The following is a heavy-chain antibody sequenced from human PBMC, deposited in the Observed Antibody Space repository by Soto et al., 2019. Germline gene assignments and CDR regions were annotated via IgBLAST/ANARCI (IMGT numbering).Heavy chain of an antibody. Sequence: QVQLQESGPGLVRPSGTVSLTCAVSGLSISSDNWWSWVRQPPGKGLEWIGEIHHSGSTNYNPSLKSRVTMSGVTSKAMFSLTLNSVTAADTAFYYCARDQGSHPGDWGQGTLVSVSS. D-gene: IGHD6-13*01. J-gene: IGHJ4*02. V-gene: IGHV4-4*02. CDR1: GLSISSDNW. CDR3: ARDQGSHPGD. CDR2: IHHSGST.